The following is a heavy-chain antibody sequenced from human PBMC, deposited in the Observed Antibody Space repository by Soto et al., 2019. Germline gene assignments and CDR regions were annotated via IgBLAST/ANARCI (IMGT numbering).Heavy chain of an antibody. D-gene: IGHD1-1*01. Sequence: SETLSLTCTVSGGSISGYYWSWIRQPPGKGLEWIGYIYYSGTTNYNPSLKSRVTISVDTSKNQFSLKLTSVTAADTAVYYCVRGRWLQLPLDWGQGTPVTVSS. CDR2: IYYSGTT. J-gene: IGHJ4*02. CDR1: GGSISGYY. V-gene: IGHV4-59*08. CDR3: VRGRWLQLPLD.